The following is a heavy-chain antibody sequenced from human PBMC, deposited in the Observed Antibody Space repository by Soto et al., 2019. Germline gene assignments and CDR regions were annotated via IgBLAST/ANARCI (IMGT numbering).Heavy chain of an antibody. CDR1: GGSFSGYY. Sequence: QVQLQQWGAGLLKPSETLSLTCAVYGGSFSGYYWSWIRQPPGKGLEWIGEINHSGSTNYNPSLKSRVTISGGTSKNQFSLKLSSVTAADTAVYYCASRSIMITFGGVMDWFDPWGQGTLVTVSS. D-gene: IGHD3-16*01. CDR2: INHSGST. V-gene: IGHV4-34*01. J-gene: IGHJ5*02. CDR3: ASRSIMITFGGVMDWFDP.